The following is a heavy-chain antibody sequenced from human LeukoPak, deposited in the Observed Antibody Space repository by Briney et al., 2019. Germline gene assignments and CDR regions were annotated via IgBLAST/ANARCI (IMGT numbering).Heavy chain of an antibody. CDR2: ISISGSTI. CDR1: GFTFSSHE. CDR3: ASGEAFGDLFDVY. D-gene: IGHD3-10*01. Sequence: GGSLRLSCAASGFTFSSHEMNWVRQAPGKGLEWVSYISISGSTIYYADSVKGRFTISRDNARNSLHLQMNSLRAEDTALYYCASGEAFGDLFDVYWGQGTLVTVSS. V-gene: IGHV3-48*03. J-gene: IGHJ4*02.